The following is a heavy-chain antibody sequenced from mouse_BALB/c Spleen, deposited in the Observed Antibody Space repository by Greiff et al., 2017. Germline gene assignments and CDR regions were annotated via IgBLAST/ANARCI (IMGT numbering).Heavy chain of an antibody. CDR3: ARGDYGNGRSYWYFDV. Sequence: EVMLVESGGGLVQPGGSRKLSCAASGFTFSSFGMHWVRQAPEKGLEWVAYISSGSSTIYYADTVKGRFTISRDNPKNTLFLQMTSLRSEDTAMYYCARGDYGNGRSYWYFDVWGAGTTVTVSS. D-gene: IGHD2-1*01. J-gene: IGHJ1*01. CDR2: ISSGSSTI. V-gene: IGHV5-17*02. CDR1: GFTFSSFG.